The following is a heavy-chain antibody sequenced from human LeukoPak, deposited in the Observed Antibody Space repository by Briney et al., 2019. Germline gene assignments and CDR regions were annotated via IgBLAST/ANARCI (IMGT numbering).Heavy chain of an antibody. CDR1: GFTFDDYT. CDR3: AKDRSNGFYYGMDV. J-gene: IGHJ6*02. CDR2: ISWDGGST. Sequence: GGSLRLSCAASGFTFDDYTMHWVRQAPGKGLEWVSLISWDGGSTYYADSVKGRFTISRDNSKNTLYLQMNSLRPGDTAAYYCAKDRSNGFYYGMDVWGQGTTVIV. V-gene: IGHV3-43*01. D-gene: IGHD6-25*01.